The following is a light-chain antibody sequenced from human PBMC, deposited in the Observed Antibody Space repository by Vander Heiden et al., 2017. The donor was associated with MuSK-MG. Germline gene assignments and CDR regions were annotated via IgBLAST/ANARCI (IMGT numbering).Light chain of an antibody. V-gene: IGKV4-1*01. CDR2: WAS. CDR3: QQDYSTPYT. CDR1: QSVLYSSNNKNY. J-gene: IGKJ2*01. Sequence: DIVMTQSPDSLAVSLVERPTINCKSSQSVLYSSNNKNYLAWYQQKPGQPPKLLIYWASTRESGVPDRFSGSGSGTDFTLTISSLQAEDVAVYYCQQDYSTPYTFGQGTKLEIK.